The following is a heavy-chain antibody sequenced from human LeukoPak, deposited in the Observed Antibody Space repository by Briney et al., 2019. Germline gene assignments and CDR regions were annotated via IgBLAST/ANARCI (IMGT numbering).Heavy chain of an antibody. CDR1: GFTFSSYG. CDR2: IWYDGSNK. CDR3: AKSSHLGVTVTADY. J-gene: IGHJ4*02. Sequence: PGRSLRLSCAASGFTFSSYGMHWVRQAPGKGLEWVAVIWYDGSNKYYADSVKGRFTISRDNSKNTLYLHMNSLRAEDTAVYYCAKSSHLGVTVTADYWGQGTLVTVSS. D-gene: IGHD4-17*01. V-gene: IGHV3-33*06.